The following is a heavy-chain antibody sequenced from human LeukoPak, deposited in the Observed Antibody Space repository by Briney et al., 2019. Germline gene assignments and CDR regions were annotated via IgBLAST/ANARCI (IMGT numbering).Heavy chain of an antibody. CDR1: GFTLSSHW. D-gene: IGHD6-19*01. Sequence: GGSLRLSCAASGFTLSSHWMHWVRKAPGKGLVWVSRVNSDGSSRNYADSVKGRFTISRDTAKNTLYLQMNSLRVEDTAVYYCARGTIAVSQRHNWFDPWGQGTLIIVSS. J-gene: IGHJ5*02. CDR3: ARGTIAVSQRHNWFDP. CDR2: VNSDGSSR. V-gene: IGHV3-74*01.